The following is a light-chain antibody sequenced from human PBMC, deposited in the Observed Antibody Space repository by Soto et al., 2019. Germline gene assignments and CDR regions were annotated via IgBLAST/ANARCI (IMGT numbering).Light chain of an antibody. CDR2: GAF. J-gene: IGKJ4*01. CDR1: QSISGS. CDR3: QQTYRTPLT. V-gene: IGKV1-39*01. Sequence: DIQMTQSPSSLSALLGDSVTIXXRASQSISGSLNWYQSKPGKAPKLXIYGAFTLHSGVPSRFSGSGSGTDYTLTISNLQLEDFASYYCQQTYRTPLTFGGGTKVDI.